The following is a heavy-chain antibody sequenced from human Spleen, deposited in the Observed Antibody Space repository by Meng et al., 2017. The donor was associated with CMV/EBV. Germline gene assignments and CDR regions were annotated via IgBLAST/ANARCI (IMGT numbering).Heavy chain of an antibody. D-gene: IGHD2-21*01. V-gene: IGHV3-7*01. CDR1: GCTFSSSW. J-gene: IGHJ4*02. CDR3: ANSGLAGGAR. CDR2: IKHDRSEK. Sequence: GESLKISCVGSGCTFSSSWMSWVRRAPGKGLEWVATIKHDRSEKHHGDSAKGRFTISRDNAKNSLFLQMDSLRAEDTAVYYCANSGLAGGARWGQGTLVTVSS.